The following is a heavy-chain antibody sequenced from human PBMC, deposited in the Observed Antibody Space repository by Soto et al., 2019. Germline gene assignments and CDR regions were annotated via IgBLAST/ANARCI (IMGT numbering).Heavy chain of an antibody. Sequence: GESLKISCAASGFTFSSYAMSWVRQAPGKGLEWVSAISGSGGSTYYADSVKGRFTISRDNSKNTLYLQMNSLRAEDTAVNYCAKDRFRGRGYSYADYWGQGTLVTVSS. CDR1: GFTFSSYA. V-gene: IGHV3-23*01. J-gene: IGHJ4*02. D-gene: IGHD5-18*01. CDR3: AKDRFRGRGYSYADY. CDR2: ISGSGGST.